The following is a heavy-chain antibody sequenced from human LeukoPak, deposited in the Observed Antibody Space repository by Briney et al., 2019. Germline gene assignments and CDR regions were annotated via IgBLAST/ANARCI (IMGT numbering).Heavy chain of an antibody. CDR1: GGSFSGYY. V-gene: IGHV4-34*01. CDR2: INHSGRT. CDR3: VRIDDY. Sequence: SETLSLTCAVYGGSFSGYYWSWIRQPPGKGLEWIGEINHSGRTNYNPSLKSRVTISVDTSQNQFSLKLSSVTAADTAVYYRVRIDDYWGQGTLVTVSS. J-gene: IGHJ4*02. D-gene: IGHD2-15*01.